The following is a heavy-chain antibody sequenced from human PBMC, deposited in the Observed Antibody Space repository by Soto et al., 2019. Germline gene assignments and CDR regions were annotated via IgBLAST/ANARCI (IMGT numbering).Heavy chain of an antibody. CDR3: ERVVPGAEAWFGP. J-gene: IGHJ5*02. CDR2: ISLYSDGT. Sequence: ASVKVSCKTSGYTFSNYGITWVRQAPGQPLEWLGWISLYSDGTNYAQKFQGRVSMTTDTSTTTAYMELRSLRSDDTAVYYCERVVPGAEAWFGPWGQGTRVTVSS. CDR1: GYTFSNYG. D-gene: IGHD2-2*01. V-gene: IGHV1-18*01.